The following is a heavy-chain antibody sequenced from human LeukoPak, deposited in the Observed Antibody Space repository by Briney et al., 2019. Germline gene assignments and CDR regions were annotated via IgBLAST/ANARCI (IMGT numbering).Heavy chain of an antibody. CDR3: ASATVTKDAMDV. Sequence: GGSLKLSCAASGFAFSNYEMNWVRQAPGKGLEWVSYISASGSKIYYAGSVKGRFTISRDNAKNTLYLQMNSLRAEDTAVYYCASATVTKDAMDVWGKGTTVTVSS. CDR1: GFAFSNYE. J-gene: IGHJ6*03. D-gene: IGHD4-17*01. CDR2: ISASGSKI. V-gene: IGHV3-48*03.